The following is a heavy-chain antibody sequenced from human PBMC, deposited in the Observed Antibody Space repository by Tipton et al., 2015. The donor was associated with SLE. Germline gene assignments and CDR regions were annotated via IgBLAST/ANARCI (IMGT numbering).Heavy chain of an antibody. Sequence: TLSLTCTVSGGSISSTNYFWGWIRQPPGKGLEWIGSITYSERTFHNPALKSRVTISVDTSKNQFSLSLRSVTAADTAVFYCAKAGYSSGQDAFDLWGQGTMVTVSS. CDR3: AKAGYSSGQDAFDL. CDR2: ITYSERT. V-gene: IGHV4-39*07. CDR1: GGSISSTNYF. D-gene: IGHD6-19*01. J-gene: IGHJ3*01.